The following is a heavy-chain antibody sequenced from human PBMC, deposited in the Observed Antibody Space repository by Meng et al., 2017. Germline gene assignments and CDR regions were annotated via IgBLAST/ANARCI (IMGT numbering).Heavy chain of an antibody. CDR3: ARGSYSFDS. D-gene: IGHD1-26*01. CDR2: AYYRSKWYH. CDR1: GDSVSSNSAA. Sequence: QPPQSGPGLVKPSQTLSLICAISGDSVSSNSAAWNWIRQSPSRGLEWLGRAYYRSKWYHDYAESVKSRISIDPDTSKNQFSLQLRSVTPEDSAVYYCARGSYSFDSWGQRTLVTVSS. J-gene: IGHJ4*02. V-gene: IGHV6-1*01.